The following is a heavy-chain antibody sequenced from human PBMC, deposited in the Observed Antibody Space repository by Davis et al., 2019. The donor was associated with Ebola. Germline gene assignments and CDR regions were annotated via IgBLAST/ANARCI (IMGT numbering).Heavy chain of an antibody. CDR2: VNPRSGDT. V-gene: IGHV1-2*06. D-gene: IGHD1-26*01. CDR1: GYTFTTSY. CDR3: ARGSGSYSNY. J-gene: IGHJ4*02. Sequence: ASVKVSCKTSGYTFTTSYIHWVRQAPGQGLEWMGRVNPRSGDTNYAQKFQGRVTLTRDTSINTAYMELGRLTSDDTALNYCARGSGSYSNYWGQGTLVAVSS.